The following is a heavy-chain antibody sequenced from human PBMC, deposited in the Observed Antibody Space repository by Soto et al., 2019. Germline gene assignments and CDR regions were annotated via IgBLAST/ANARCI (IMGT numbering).Heavy chain of an antibody. J-gene: IGHJ4*02. Sequence: PSETLSLTCTVSGGSISSSSYYWGWIRQPPGKGLEWIGSIYYSGSTYYNPSLKSRVTISVDTSKSQFSLKLSSVTAADTAVYYCARHVDYYDSSGLVDYWGQGTLVTVSS. D-gene: IGHD3-22*01. CDR2: IYYSGST. V-gene: IGHV4-39*01. CDR1: GGSISSSSYY. CDR3: ARHVDYYDSSGLVDY.